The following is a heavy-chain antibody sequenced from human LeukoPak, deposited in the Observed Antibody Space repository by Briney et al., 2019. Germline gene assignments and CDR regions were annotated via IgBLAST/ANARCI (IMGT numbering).Heavy chain of an antibody. CDR3: ARRYYDSSGYYYFDY. Sequence: SETLSLTCTVSGGSISSYHWSWIRQPPGKGLEWIGYGFHSGSTNYSPSLKSRVTISVDTSKSQFSLKLSSVTAADTAIYYCARRYYDSSGYYYFDYWGQGTLVTVSS. V-gene: IGHV4-59*01. D-gene: IGHD3-22*01. CDR2: GFHSGST. J-gene: IGHJ4*02. CDR1: GGSISSYH.